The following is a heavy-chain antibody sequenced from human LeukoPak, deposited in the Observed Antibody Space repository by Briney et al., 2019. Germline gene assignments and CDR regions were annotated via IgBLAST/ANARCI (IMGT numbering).Heavy chain of an antibody. V-gene: IGHV1-2*02. CDR3: ASLVTVAANGVWY. D-gene: IGHD2-15*01. CDR2: INPNSGGT. Sequence: ASVKVSCKASGGTFSSYAISWVRQAPGQGLEWMGWINPNSGGTNYAQKFQGRVTMTRDTSISTAYMELSRLRSDDTAVYYCASLVTVAANGVWYWGQGTLVTVSS. J-gene: IGHJ4*02. CDR1: GGTFSSYA.